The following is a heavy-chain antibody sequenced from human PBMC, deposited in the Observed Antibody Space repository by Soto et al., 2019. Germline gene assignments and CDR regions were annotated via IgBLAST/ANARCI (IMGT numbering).Heavy chain of an antibody. J-gene: IGHJ6*02. D-gene: IGHD1-1*01. CDR3: ARGGGTYNHYDLDV. CDR1: GYMFTTYW. Sequence: PGESLKISCKGSGYMFTTYWLAWVRQMPGKGLEWVGSIHGGDSDTRYSPSFQGRVTISADKSISTAYLQWSSLKASDTAMYYCARGGGTYNHYDLDVWGQGTTVTVSS. V-gene: IGHV5-51*01. CDR2: IHGGDSDT.